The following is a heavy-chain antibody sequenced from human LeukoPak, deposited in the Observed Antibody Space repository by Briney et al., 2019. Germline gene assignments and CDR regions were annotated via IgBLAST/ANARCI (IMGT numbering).Heavy chain of an antibody. D-gene: IGHD5/OR15-5a*01. Sequence: PGGSLRLSCAASGFTFSSYWMNWARQAPGKGLEWVASINQDGSEKYCVDSLKGRFTISRDNAENSLYLQVNSLRAEDTAVYYCARDGHYTIYELRFDYWGQGALVTVSS. CDR1: GFTFSSYW. CDR3: ARDGHYTIYELRFDY. J-gene: IGHJ4*02. CDR2: INQDGSEK. V-gene: IGHV3-7*01.